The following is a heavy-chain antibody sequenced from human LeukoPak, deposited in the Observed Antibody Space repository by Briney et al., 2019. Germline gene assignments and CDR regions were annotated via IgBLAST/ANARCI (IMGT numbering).Heavy chain of an antibody. V-gene: IGHV4-34*01. D-gene: IGHD6-19*01. Sequence: SETLPLTCAVYGGSFICYYWSWIRQPPGKGLEWIGEINHSGSTNYNPSLKSRLTISVDKSKNQFSLKLSSVTAADTAVYYCARGDIAVAVLDYWGQGTLVTVSS. CDR2: INHSGST. CDR1: GGSFICYY. CDR3: ARGDIAVAVLDY. J-gene: IGHJ4*02.